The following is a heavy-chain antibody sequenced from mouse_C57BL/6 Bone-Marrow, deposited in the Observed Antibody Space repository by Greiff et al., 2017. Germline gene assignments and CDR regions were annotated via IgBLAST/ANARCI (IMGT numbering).Heavy chain of an antibody. V-gene: IGHV14-4*01. D-gene: IGHD2-1*01. CDR2: IDPENGDT. CDR3: TPFYYGNPHWYFDV. Sequence: VQLQQSGAELVRPGASVKLSCTASGFNIKDDYMHWVKQRPEQGLEWIGWIDPENGDTEYASKFQGKATITADTSSNTAYLQLSSLTSEDTAVXYCTPFYYGNPHWYFDVWGTGTTVTVSS. J-gene: IGHJ1*03. CDR1: GFNIKDDY.